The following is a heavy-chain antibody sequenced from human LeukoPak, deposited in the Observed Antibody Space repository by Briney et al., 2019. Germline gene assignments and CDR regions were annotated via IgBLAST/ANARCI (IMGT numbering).Heavy chain of an antibody. V-gene: IGHV3-30*02. CDR1: GFTFSSYG. J-gene: IGHJ4*02. D-gene: IGHD5-18*01. CDR3: AKGRDTAMVTIDY. CDR2: IRYDGSNK. Sequence: PGGSLRLSCAASGFTFSSYGMHWVRQAPGKGLEWVAFIRYDGSNKYYADSVKGRFIISRDNSKNTLYLQMNSLRAEDTAVYYCAKGRDTAMVTIDYWGQGTLVTVSS.